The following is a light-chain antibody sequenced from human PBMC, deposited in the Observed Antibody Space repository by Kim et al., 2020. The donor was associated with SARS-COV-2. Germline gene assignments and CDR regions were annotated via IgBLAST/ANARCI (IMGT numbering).Light chain of an antibody. V-gene: IGKV3-20*01. Sequence: EIVLTQSPGTLSLSPGERATLSCRASQRVSSGYLAWYQQKPGQAPRLLIYGASSRATGIPDRFSGSGSGTDYTLTITRLEPEDFAVYYCQQYGSPLTFGEGTKVDIK. J-gene: IGKJ4*01. CDR3: QQYGSPLT. CDR2: GAS. CDR1: QRVSSGY.